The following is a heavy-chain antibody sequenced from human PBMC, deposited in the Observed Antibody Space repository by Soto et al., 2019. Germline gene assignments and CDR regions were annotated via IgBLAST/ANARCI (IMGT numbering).Heavy chain of an antibody. Sequence: GASVKVAGKASGCTVTELGLHWVRQAPGQVLEWMGGIIPIFGTPNYAQKFQGRVIITADEFTSTAHMELSSLRSEDTAVYYCARAWDHYDSSGLLTWFDPCGQGTLVTVSS. D-gene: IGHD3-22*01. J-gene: IGHJ5*02. CDR2: IIPIFGTP. CDR1: GCTVTELG. CDR3: ARAWDHYDSSGLLTWFDP. V-gene: IGHV1-69*13.